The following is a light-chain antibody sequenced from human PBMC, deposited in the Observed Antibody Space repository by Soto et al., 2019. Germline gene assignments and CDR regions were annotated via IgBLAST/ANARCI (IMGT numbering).Light chain of an antibody. CDR1: QSVSSSY. CDR2: GAS. CDR3: QQYGSSPWT. V-gene: IGKV3-20*01. J-gene: IGKJ1*01. Sequence: EIVLTQSTGTLSLSPGERATLSCRASQSVSSSYLAWYQQKPGQAPRLLIYGASSRATGIPDRFSSSGSGTDFTLTISRLEPEDFAVYYCQQYGSSPWTFGQGTKVEIK.